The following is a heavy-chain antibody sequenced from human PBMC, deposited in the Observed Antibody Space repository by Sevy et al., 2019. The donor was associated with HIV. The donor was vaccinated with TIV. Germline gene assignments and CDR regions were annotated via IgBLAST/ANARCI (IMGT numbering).Heavy chain of an antibody. V-gene: IGHV3-53*01. CDR1: GFSVSSNY. Sequence: GGSLRLSCVVSGFSVSSNYMSWVRQAPGKGLEWVSNIYSDGRTYYADSVRGRSTISRDTSKNTVYLEMKSLRAEDTAVYYCTREDIVLGEDNYYGMDVWGHGPTVTVSS. D-gene: IGHD2-15*01. CDR2: IYSDGRT. J-gene: IGHJ6*02. CDR3: TREDIVLGEDNYYGMDV.